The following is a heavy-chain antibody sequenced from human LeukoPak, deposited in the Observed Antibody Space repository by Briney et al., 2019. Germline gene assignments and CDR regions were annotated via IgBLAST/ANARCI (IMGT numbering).Heavy chain of an antibody. V-gene: IGHV3-21*01. CDR2: ISSSSSYI. CDR3: ATLAGVLFDY. J-gene: IGHJ4*02. CDR1: GFTFSSYS. D-gene: IGHD2-15*01. Sequence: GGSLRLSCAASGFTFSSYSMNWVRQAPGKGLEWVSSISSSSSYIYYADSVKGRFTISRDSAKNSLYLQMNSLRAEDTAVYYCATLAGVLFDYWGQGTLVTVSS.